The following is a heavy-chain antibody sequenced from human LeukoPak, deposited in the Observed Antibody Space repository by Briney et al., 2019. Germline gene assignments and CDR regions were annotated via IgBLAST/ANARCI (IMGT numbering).Heavy chain of an antibody. CDR2: ISSSSSTI. CDR3: ARERRDTRSHFDYSGSPVLAFDI. V-gene: IGHV3-48*01. CDR1: GFTFSSYA. D-gene: IGHD1-26*01. Sequence: PGGSLRLSCAASGFTFSSYAMHWVRQAPGKGLEWVSSISSSSSTIYYADSVKGRFTISRDNAKNSLYLQMNSLRAEDTAVYYCARERRDTRSHFDYSGSPVLAFDIWGQGTMVTVSS. J-gene: IGHJ3*02.